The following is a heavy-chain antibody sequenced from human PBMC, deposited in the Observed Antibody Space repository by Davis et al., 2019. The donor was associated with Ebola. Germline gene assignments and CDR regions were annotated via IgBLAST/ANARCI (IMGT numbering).Heavy chain of an antibody. CDR3: AREVGGRYFDY. D-gene: IGHD1-26*01. V-gene: IGHV1-69*13. J-gene: IGHJ4*02. CDR1: GGTFSSSA. Sequence: SVKVSCKASGGTFSSSAISWVRQAPGQGLEWMGGIIPIFATANYAQNFQGRVTITADASTSTAYMELSSLRSEDKAVYYCAREVGGRYFDYWGQGTLVTVSS. CDR2: IIPIFATA.